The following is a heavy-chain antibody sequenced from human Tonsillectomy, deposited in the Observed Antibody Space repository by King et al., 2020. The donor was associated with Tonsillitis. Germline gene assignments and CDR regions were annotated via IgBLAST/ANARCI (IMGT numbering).Heavy chain of an antibody. J-gene: IGHJ4*02. Sequence: ITLKESGPTLVKPTQTLTLTCTFSGFSLTTSGEGVGWIRQPPGKALEWLALIYCPDDKRYSPSLKSRLTITKDTSKHQVVLTMTNMDPVEPATYYCAHRQTSSGSYYDPGYFDYWGQGTLVTVSS. D-gene: IGHD1-26*01. CDR1: GFSLTTSGEG. CDR2: IYCPDDK. V-gene: IGHV2-5*01. CDR3: AHRQTSSGSYYDPGYFDY.